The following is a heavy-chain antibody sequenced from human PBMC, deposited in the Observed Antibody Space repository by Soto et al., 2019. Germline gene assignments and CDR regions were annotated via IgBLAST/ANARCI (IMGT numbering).Heavy chain of an antibody. CDR3: ARDRDPWGMDV. J-gene: IGHJ6*02. CDR2: IGTAGDT. CDR1: GFTFSSYD. Sequence: GGSLRLSCAASGFTFSSYDMHWVRQATGKGLEWVSAIGTAGDTYYPGSVKGRFTISRENAKNSLYLQMNSLRAGDTAVYYCARDRDPWGMDVWGQGTTVTVS. D-gene: IGHD3-10*01. V-gene: IGHV3-13*01.